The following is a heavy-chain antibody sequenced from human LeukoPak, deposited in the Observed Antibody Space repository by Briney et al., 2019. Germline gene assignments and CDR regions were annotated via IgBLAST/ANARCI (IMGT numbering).Heavy chain of an antibody. CDR3: AKGTLQAHCSSTSCYQLYYYYGMDV. CDR2: IIPILGIA. Sequence: ASVKVSCKASGGTFISYAISWVRQAPGQGLEWMGRIIPILGIANYVQKFQGRVTITADKSTSTAYMELSSLRSEDTAVYYCAKGTLQAHCSSTSCYQLYYYYGMDVWGQGTTVTVSS. CDR1: GGTFISYA. D-gene: IGHD2-2*01. V-gene: IGHV1-69*04. J-gene: IGHJ6*02.